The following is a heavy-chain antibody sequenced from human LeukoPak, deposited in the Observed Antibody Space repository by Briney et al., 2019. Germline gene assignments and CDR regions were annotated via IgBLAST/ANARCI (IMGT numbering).Heavy chain of an antibody. CDR1: GFTFDDYA. J-gene: IGHJ1*01. CDR3: AKPHHGSSWYGEYFQH. D-gene: IGHD6-13*01. CDR2: ISGDGGST. Sequence: PGGSLRLSCAASGFTFDDYAMHWVRQAPGKGLEWVSLISGDGGSTYYADSVKGRFTISRDNSKNSLYLQMNSLRTEDTALYYCAKPHHGSSWYGEYFQHWGQGTLVTVSS. V-gene: IGHV3-43*02.